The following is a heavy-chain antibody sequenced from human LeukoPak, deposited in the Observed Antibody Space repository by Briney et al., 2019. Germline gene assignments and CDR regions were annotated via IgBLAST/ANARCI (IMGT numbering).Heavy chain of an antibody. V-gene: IGHV1-46*01. J-gene: IGHJ4*02. CDR3: ARRAATQDYFDY. CDR2: INPSGGST. CDR1: GYTFTSYD. Sequence: ASVKVSCKASGYTFTSYDINWVRQAPGQGLEWMGIINPSGGSTSYAQKFQGRVTMTRDTSTSTVYMELSSLRSEDTAVYYCARRAATQDYFDYWGQGTLVTVSS. D-gene: IGHD2-15*01.